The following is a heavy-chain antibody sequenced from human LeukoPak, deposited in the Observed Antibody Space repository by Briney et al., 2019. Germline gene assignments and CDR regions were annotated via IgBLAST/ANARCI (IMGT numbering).Heavy chain of an antibody. CDR2: ISAYNGNT. CDR1: GYTFTSYG. J-gene: IGHJ5*02. D-gene: IGHD6-13*01. CDR3: ARDRRNSSSWYVPMNWFDP. V-gene: IGHV1-18*01. Sequence: ASVKVSCKASGYTFTSYGISWVRQAPGQGLEWMGWISAYNGNTNYAQKLQGRVTMTTDTSTSTAYMELRSLRSDDTAVYYCARDRRNSSSWYVPMNWFDPWGQGTLVTVSS.